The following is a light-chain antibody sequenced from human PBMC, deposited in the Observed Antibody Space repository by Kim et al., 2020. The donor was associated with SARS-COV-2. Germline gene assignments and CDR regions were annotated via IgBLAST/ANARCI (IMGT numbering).Light chain of an antibody. CDR1: SGHSSYS. J-gene: IGLJ3*02. CDR2: LEGSGSY. Sequence: SVKLTCTLSSGHSSYSIAGHQQQPGKGPRYLMKLEGSGSYNKGSGVPDRVSGSSSGADRYLTISNLQSEDEADYYCETWDSNNWVFGGGTQLTVL. V-gene: IGLV4-60*03. CDR3: ETWDSNNWV.